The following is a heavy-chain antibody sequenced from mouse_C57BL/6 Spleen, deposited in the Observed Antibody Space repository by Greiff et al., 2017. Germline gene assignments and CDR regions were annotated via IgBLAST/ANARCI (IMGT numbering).Heavy chain of an antibody. J-gene: IGHJ1*03. Sequence: QVQLQQSGPELVKPGASVKISCKASGYAFSSSWMNWVKQRPGKGLEWIGRIYPGDGDTNYNGKFKGKATLTADKSSSTAYMQLSSLTSEDSAVYFCARWDYDYDVGYFDVWGTGTTVTVSS. D-gene: IGHD2-4*01. CDR3: ARWDYDYDVGYFDV. CDR2: IYPGDGDT. V-gene: IGHV1-82*01. CDR1: GYAFSSSW.